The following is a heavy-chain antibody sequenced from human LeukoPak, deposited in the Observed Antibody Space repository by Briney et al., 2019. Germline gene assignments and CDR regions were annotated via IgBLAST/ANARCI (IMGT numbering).Heavy chain of an antibody. CDR2: ISSTSGYI. D-gene: IGHD5-18*01. CDR3: ARSRGGLWLYYFDY. Sequence: PGGSLRLSCAASGFTFSSYSMNWVRQAPGKGLEWVSSISSTSGYIYYADSVKGRFTISRDNAKNSLYLQMNSLRAEDTAVYYCARSRGGLWLYYFDYWGQGTLVTVSS. CDR1: GFTFSSYS. J-gene: IGHJ4*02. V-gene: IGHV3-21*01.